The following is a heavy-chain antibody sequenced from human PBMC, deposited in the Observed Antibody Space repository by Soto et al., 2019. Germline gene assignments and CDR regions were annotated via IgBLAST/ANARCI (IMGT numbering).Heavy chain of an antibody. CDR2: IKSKTDGGTT. Sequence: PGGSLRLSCAASVFTFSNAWMNWVRQAPGKGLEWVGRIKSKTDGGTTDYAAPVKGRFTISRDDSKNTLYLQMNSLKTEDTAVYYCTTDIVVTGGGGGGYYGMDVWGQGTTVTVSS. CDR3: TTDIVVTGGGGGGYYGMDV. D-gene: IGHD3-16*01. J-gene: IGHJ6*02. V-gene: IGHV3-15*07. CDR1: VFTFSNAW.